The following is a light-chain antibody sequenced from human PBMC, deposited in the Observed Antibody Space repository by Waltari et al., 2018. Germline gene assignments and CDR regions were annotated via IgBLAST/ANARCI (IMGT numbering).Light chain of an antibody. J-gene: IGKJ3*01. Sequence: DIQMTQSPSTLSAPVGDRVTITCRPSQSFGGSLAWFQQKTGKAPKLLIYDASTLEPGVPSRFSGSGSGTEFTLTVSSLQPDDFATYYCQQYNNFPFTFGPGTTV. V-gene: IGKV1-5*01. CDR1: QSFGGS. CDR3: QQYNNFPFT. CDR2: DAS.